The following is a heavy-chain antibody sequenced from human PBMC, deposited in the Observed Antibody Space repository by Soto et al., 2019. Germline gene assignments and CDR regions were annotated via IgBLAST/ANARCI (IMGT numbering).Heavy chain of an antibody. CDR3: ARTAAGYFDX. V-gene: IGHV1-18*01. CDR1: GYTFTSSG. CDR2: ISTYNGNT. J-gene: IGHJ4*02. D-gene: IGHD6-13*01. Sequence: SVKVSCNAAGYTFTSSGISWVRQAPGQGTEWMGWISTYNGNTNYENNLQGRVTMTTETSTSTAYMELRGLRSDETAVYYCARTAAGYFDXCGQGTPVTVSX.